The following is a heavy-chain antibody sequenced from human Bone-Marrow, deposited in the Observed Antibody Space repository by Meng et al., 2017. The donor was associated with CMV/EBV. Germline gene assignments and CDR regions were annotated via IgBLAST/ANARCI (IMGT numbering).Heavy chain of an antibody. J-gene: IGHJ5*02. V-gene: IGHV3-23*01. CDR2: ITKDGINT. Sequence: GGSLRLSCAASGFTFSDYYMSWIRQAPGKGLEWVSAITKDGINTYYADSVKGRFTISRDNSKNTLYLRMNSLRAEDTAIYYCAKRNYDSSGRSWGQGTPVTVSS. CDR1: GFTFSDYY. D-gene: IGHD3-22*01. CDR3: AKRNYDSSGRS.